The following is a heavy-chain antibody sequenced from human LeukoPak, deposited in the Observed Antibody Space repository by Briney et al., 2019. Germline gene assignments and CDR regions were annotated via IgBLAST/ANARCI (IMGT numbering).Heavy chain of an antibody. CDR3: ARDHPLRGSGMRDYVY. D-gene: IGHD3-10*01. CDR2: ISSSSSYI. Sequence: GGSLRVSCAASGFTFSSYSMNWVRQAPGKGLGWVSSISSSSSYIYYAESVKGRFTISRDNAKNSLYLQMNSLRAEDTAVYYCARDHPLRGSGMRDYVYWGQGTLVTVSS. V-gene: IGHV3-21*01. CDR1: GFTFSSYS. J-gene: IGHJ4*02.